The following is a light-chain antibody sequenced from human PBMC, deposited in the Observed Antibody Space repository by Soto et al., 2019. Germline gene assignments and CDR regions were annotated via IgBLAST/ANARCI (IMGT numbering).Light chain of an antibody. V-gene: IGLV1-51*01. CDR1: RSNIGNNY. CDR3: GTWDNSLRSWV. J-gene: IGLJ3*02. CDR2: DSN. Sequence: QSVLTQPPSVSAAPGQKVTISCSGSRSNIGNNYVSWYQQFPGTAPKFLIYDSNSRPSGIPDRFSGSKSGTSATLGITGLQTGDEADYYCGTWDNSLRSWVFGGGTKLTVL.